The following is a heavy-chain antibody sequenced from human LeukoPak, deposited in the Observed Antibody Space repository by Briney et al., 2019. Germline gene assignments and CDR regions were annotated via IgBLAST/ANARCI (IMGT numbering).Heavy chain of an antibody. CDR1: GGSISSYY. CDR3: ARLPDY. Sequence: SETLSFTCTVSGGSISSYYWSWIRQPPGQGLEWIGYIYASGSTNYNPSLKSRVTISVDTSKNQFSLKLTSVTAADTAVYYCARLPDYWGQGTLVTVSS. J-gene: IGHJ4*02. CDR2: IYASGST. V-gene: IGHV4-4*09.